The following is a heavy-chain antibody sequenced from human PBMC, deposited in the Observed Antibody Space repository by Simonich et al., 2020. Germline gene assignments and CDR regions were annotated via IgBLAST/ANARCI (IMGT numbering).Heavy chain of an antibody. J-gene: IGHJ3*02. V-gene: IGHV4-39*01. D-gene: IGHD6-13*01. Sequence: QLQLQESGPGLVKPSETLSLTCTVSGGSIGSSCYYWGWLRQPPGKGLEWIGSIYYSGSTYYNPSLKSRVTIAVDTSKNQFSLKLSSVTAADTAVYYCARHAGFAFDIWGQGTMVTVSS. CDR2: IYYSGST. CDR3: ARHAGFAFDI. CDR1: GGSIGSSCYY.